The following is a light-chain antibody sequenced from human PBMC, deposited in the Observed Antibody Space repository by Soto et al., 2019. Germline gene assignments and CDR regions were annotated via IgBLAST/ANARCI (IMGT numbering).Light chain of an antibody. J-gene: IGKJ1*01. CDR3: QQYGNSPQT. CDR1: QSVGSNH. V-gene: IGKV3-20*01. CDR2: GAS. Sequence: EIVLTQSPGTLSLSPGERATLSCRASQSVGSNHLAWYLQKPGQAPRLLIFGASSRATGIPDRFSGSGSGTHFTLTISRLEPEDFAVYYCQQYGNSPQTFGQGTRVEI.